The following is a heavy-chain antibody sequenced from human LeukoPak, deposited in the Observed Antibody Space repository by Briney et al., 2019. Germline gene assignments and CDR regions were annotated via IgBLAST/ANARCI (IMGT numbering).Heavy chain of an antibody. Sequence: GGSLRLSCAASGFTFSSYGMHWVRQAPGKGLEWVAVIWYDGSNKYYADSVQGRFTISRDSSKNTLYLQMNSLRAEDTGVYYCARDRQLHYFDYWGQGTLVTVSS. D-gene: IGHD2-2*01. CDR2: IWYDGSNK. CDR1: GFTFSSYG. J-gene: IGHJ4*02. CDR3: ARDRQLHYFDY. V-gene: IGHV3-33*01.